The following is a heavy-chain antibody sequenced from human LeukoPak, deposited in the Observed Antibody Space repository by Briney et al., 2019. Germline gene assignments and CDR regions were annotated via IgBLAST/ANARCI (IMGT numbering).Heavy chain of an antibody. CDR1: GGSFSGYY. CDR2: INHSGST. V-gene: IGHV4-34*01. D-gene: IGHD7-27*01. Sequence: PSETLSLTWAVYGGSFSGYYWSWIRQPPAKGLEWIGEINHSGSTNYNPSLKSRVTISVDTSKNQFSLKLSSVTAADTAVYYCASSGSIWGYYYYYGMDVWGKGTTVTVSS. CDR3: ASSGSIWGYYYYYGMDV. J-gene: IGHJ6*04.